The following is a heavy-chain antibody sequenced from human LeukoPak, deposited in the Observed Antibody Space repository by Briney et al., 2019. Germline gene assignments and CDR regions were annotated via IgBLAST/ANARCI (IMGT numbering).Heavy chain of an antibody. CDR3: ARRYSSGLD. V-gene: IGHV4-38-2*02. CDR2: IFHTGTT. Sequence: SETLSLTCSVSGYSISSGYYWGWIRQPPGKGLEWIGSIFHTGTTYYNPSLESRVTISVDTSKNQFSLRLSSLTAADTAVYYCARRYSSGLDWGQGTLVTVSS. J-gene: IGHJ4*02. D-gene: IGHD2-15*01. CDR1: GYSISSGYY.